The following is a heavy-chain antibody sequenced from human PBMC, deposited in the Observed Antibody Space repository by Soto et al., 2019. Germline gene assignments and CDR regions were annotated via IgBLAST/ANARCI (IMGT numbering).Heavy chain of an antibody. CDR3: ARDGVEMATIRGLEP. Sequence: ETLSLTCTVSGCSISSYYWSCIRQPQRKGLEWIGYIYYSGSTNYNPSLTSRVTISVDTSKNQFSLKLSSVTAADTAVYYCARDGVEMATIRGLEPWGQGTLVTVSS. J-gene: IGHJ5*02. D-gene: IGHD5-12*01. CDR2: IYYSGST. CDR1: GCSISSYY. V-gene: IGHV4-59*01.